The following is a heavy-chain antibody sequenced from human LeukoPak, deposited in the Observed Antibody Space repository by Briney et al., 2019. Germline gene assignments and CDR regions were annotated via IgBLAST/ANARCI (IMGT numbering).Heavy chain of an antibody. J-gene: IGHJ5*02. D-gene: IGHD3-10*01. CDR1: GGSISSGDYY. CDR2: IYYSWST. V-gene: IGHV4-30-4*01. CDR3: AREGPLWFGELLWGDNWFDP. Sequence: SQTLSLICTVSGGSISSGDYYWRWIRQPPGKGLEWIGNIYYSWSTYYNPSLKSRVTISVDTSKNQFFLKLSSVTAADTAVYYCAREGPLWFGELLWGDNWFDPWGQGTLVTVSS.